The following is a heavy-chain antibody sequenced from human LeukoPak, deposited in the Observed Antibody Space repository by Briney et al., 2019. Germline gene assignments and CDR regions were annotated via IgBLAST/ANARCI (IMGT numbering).Heavy chain of an antibody. Sequence: SGTLSLTCTVSGGSISSYYWSWIRQPPGKGLEWIGYIYYSGSTNYNPSLKSRVTISVDTSKNQFSLKLSSVTAADTAVYYCARVDQYCSGGSCYSGNAFDIWGQGTMVTVSS. D-gene: IGHD2-15*01. CDR3: ARVDQYCSGGSCYSGNAFDI. CDR2: IYYSGST. J-gene: IGHJ3*02. V-gene: IGHV4-59*01. CDR1: GGSISSYY.